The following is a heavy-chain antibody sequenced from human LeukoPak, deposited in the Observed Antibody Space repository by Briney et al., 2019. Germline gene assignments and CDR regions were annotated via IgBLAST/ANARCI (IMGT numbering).Heavy chain of an antibody. CDR2: IIPIFGTA. CDR1: GGTFSSYA. CDR3: ARGIAVAVRENYFDY. V-gene: IGHV1-69*13. Sequence: ASVKVSCKASGGTFSSYAISWVRQAPGQGLEWMGGIIPIFGTANYAQKFQGRVTITADESTSTAYMELSSLRSEDTAVYYCARGIAVAVRENYFDYWGQGTLVTVSS. J-gene: IGHJ4*02. D-gene: IGHD6-19*01.